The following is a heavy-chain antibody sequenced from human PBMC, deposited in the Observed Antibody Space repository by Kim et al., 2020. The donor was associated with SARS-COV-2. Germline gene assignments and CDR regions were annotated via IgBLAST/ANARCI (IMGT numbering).Heavy chain of an antibody. Sequence: GGSLRLSCTTSGFTFTGHAMSWVRQAPGKGLEWVSSIDGSDGTTYYVDSVRGRFTISRDDSKNTLYLQMSALRGDDTAVYYCMKGGWGWIWDHWGQGTRVTVSS. CDR1: GFTFTGHA. J-gene: IGHJ4*02. CDR2: IDGSDGTT. CDR3: MKGGWGWIWDH. V-gene: IGHV3-23*01. D-gene: IGHD2-21*01.